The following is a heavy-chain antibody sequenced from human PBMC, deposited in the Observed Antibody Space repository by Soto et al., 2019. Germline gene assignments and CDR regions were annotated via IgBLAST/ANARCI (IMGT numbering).Heavy chain of an antibody. J-gene: IGHJ2*01. CDR2: ISAYNGNT. D-gene: IGHD5-18*01. V-gene: IGHV1-18*01. Sequence: QVQLVQSGAEVKKPGASVKVSCKASGYTFTSYGISWVRQAPGQGLEWMGWISAYNGNTNYAQKLQGRVTMTTDTSTSTAYMELRSLRSDDTDVYYCARDRCGDTFCLGSFDLWGRGTLVTVSS. CDR3: ARDRCGDTFCLGSFDL. CDR1: GYTFTSYG.